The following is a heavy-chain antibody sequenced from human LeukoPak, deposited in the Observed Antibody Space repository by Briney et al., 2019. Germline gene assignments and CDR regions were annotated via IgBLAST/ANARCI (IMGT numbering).Heavy chain of an antibody. J-gene: IGHJ4*02. CDR2: IYYSGST. Sequence: SETLSLTCTVSGGSISSGGYYWSWIRQPPGKGLEWIGSIYYSGSTYYNPSLKSRVTISVDTSKNQFSLKLSSVTAADTAVYYCARDWVGATTGFDYWGQGTLVTVSS. CDR3: ARDWVGATTGFDY. CDR1: GGSISSGGYY. V-gene: IGHV4-39*07. D-gene: IGHD1-26*01.